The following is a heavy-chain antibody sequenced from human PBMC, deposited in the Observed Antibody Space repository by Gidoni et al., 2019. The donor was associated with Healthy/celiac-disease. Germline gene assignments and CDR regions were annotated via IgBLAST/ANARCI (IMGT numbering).Heavy chain of an antibody. D-gene: IGHD3-10*01. CDR2: ISGSGGST. Sequence: EVQLVESGGGLVQPGGSLRLSCAASGFTFSSYAMSWVRQAPGKGLEWVSAISGSGGSTYYADSVKGRFTISRDNSKNTLYLQMNSLRAEDTAVYYCAKDANYYGSGNISDGGYWGQGTLVTVSS. CDR3: AKDANYYGSGNISDGGY. J-gene: IGHJ4*02. CDR1: GFTFSSYA. V-gene: IGHV3-23*04.